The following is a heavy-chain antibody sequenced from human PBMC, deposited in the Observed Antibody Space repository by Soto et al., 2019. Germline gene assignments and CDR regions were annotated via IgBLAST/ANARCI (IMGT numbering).Heavy chain of an antibody. CDR1: CGSFSSSSYY. D-gene: IGHD1-26*01. J-gene: IGHJ4*02. V-gene: IGHV4-39*01. Sequence: SETLSLTCSVSCGSFSSSSYYFCCVRQPPGKGLEWIGTIYYTGSTSYSPSLKSRVTISVDTSKTQFSLNLNSVTAADTAVYYCAGRRAGDYYFDYWGQGTLVTVSS. CDR2: IYYTGST. CDR3: AGRRAGDYYFDY.